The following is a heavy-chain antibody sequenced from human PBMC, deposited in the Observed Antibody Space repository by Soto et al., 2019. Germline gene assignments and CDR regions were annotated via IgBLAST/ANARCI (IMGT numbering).Heavy chain of an antibody. J-gene: IGHJ4*02. CDR1: GYTLTELS. Sequence: ASVKVSCKVSGYTLTELSMHWVRQAPGKGLEWMGGFDPEDGETIYAQKFQGRVTMTEDTSTDTAYMELSSLRSEDTAVYYCAKARNVDFWSGYLNWGQGTLVTVSS. V-gene: IGHV1-24*01. CDR2: FDPEDGET. CDR3: AKARNVDFWSGYLN. D-gene: IGHD3-3*01.